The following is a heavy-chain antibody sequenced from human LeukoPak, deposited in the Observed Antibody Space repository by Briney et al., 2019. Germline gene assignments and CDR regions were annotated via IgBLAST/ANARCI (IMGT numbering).Heavy chain of an antibody. V-gene: IGHV1-69*04. CDR2: IIPILGIA. CDR1: GGTFSSYA. Sequence: ASVTVSCKASGGTFSSYAISWVRQAPGQGLEWMGRIIPILGIANYAQKFQGRVTITADKSTSTAYMELSSLRSEDTAVYYCARFNGYETETVDYWGQGTLVTVSS. J-gene: IGHJ4*02. CDR3: ARFNGYETETVDY. D-gene: IGHD5-12*01.